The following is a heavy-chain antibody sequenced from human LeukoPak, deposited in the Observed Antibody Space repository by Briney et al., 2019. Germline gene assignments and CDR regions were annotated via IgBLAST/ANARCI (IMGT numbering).Heavy chain of an antibody. V-gene: IGHV3-73*01. CDR2: IRSKANSYAT. Sequence: GGSLRPSCAASGFAFSSYGMHWVRQASGKGLEWVGRIRSKANSYATAYAASVKGRFTISRDDSKNTAYLQMNSLKTEDTAVYYCTSRTTVIDYWGQGTLVTVSS. CDR1: GFAFSSYG. J-gene: IGHJ4*02. D-gene: IGHD4-17*01. CDR3: TSRTTVIDY.